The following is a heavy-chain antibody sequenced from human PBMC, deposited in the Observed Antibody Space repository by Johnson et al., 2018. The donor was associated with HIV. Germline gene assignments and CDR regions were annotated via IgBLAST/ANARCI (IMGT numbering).Heavy chain of an antibody. CDR2: IKLDGSEK. Sequence: VTLVESGGGLVQPGGSLRLSCAASGFTFSSYWMSWVRQAPGKGLEWVTNIKLDGSEKYYVDSVRGRFTISRDNAKNSLYLQMNSLRAEDTAVYYCARGGGYNLWSGWPPGAFDFWGQGTMVTVSS. CDR3: ARGGGYNLWSGWPPGAFDF. V-gene: IGHV3-7*01. J-gene: IGHJ3*01. D-gene: IGHD3-3*01. CDR1: GFTFSSYW.